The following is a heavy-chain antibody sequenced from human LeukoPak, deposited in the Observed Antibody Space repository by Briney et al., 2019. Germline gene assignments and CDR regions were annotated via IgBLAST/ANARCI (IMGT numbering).Heavy chain of an antibody. D-gene: IGHD6-13*01. CDR1: GYTFTGYY. CDR3: ARATPYRGQLETIAWFDP. CDR2: INPNSGGT. V-gene: IGHV1-2*06. J-gene: IGHJ5*02. Sequence: ASVKVSCKASGYTFTGYYMHWVRQAPGQGLEWMGRINPNSGGTNYAQKFQGRVTMTRDTSISTAYMELSRLRSDDTAVYYCARATPYRGQLETIAWFDPWGQGTLVTVSS.